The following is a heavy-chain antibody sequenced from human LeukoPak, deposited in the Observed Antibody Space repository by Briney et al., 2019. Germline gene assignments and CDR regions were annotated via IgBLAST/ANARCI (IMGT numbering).Heavy chain of an antibody. D-gene: IGHD6-19*01. CDR3: ARGIEVSAGLMNALDL. Sequence: GGSLRLSCRASGFTVSSYEMNWVRQAPGKGLEWISYISSSGRTICHADSVKDRFTISRDNTKNSLYLHMNSLRAEDTAMYYCARGIEVSAGLMNALDLWGQGTVVTVSS. V-gene: IGHV3-48*03. CDR2: ISSSGRTI. J-gene: IGHJ3*01. CDR1: GFTVSSYE.